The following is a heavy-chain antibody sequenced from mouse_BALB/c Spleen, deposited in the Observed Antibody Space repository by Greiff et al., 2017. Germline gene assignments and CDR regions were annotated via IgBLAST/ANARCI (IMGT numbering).Heavy chain of an antibody. V-gene: IGHV5-6-4*01. CDR1: GFTFSSYT. J-gene: IGHJ3*01. CDR3: TRDEGAPWFAY. Sequence: DVMLVESGGGLVKPGGSLKLSCAASGFTFSSYTMSWVRQTPEKRLEWVATISSGGSYTYYPDSVKGRFTISRDNAKNTLYLQMSSLKSEDTAMYYCTRDEGAPWFAYWGQGTLVTVSA. CDR2: ISSGGSYT.